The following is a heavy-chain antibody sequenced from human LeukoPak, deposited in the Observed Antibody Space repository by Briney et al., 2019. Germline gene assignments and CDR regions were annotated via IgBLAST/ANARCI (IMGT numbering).Heavy chain of an antibody. CDR1: GFTFSSYA. Sequence: GGSLRLSCAASGFTFSSYAMHWVRQAPGKGLEWVAVISYDGSNKYYADSVKGRFTISRDNSKNTLYLQMNSLRAEDTAVYYCAKGGWFGELFPLDYWGQGTLVTVSS. V-gene: IGHV3-30-3*01. J-gene: IGHJ4*02. CDR2: ISYDGSNK. CDR3: AKGGWFGELFPLDY. D-gene: IGHD3-10*01.